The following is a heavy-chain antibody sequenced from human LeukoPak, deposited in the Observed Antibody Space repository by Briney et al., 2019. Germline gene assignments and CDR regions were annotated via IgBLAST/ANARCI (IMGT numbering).Heavy chain of an antibody. CDR1: GYTFTSYD. CDR3: ARESHDFWSGYYLGY. V-gene: IGHV1-8*01. CDR2: MNPNSGNT. D-gene: IGHD3-3*01. Sequence: ASVKVSCKASGYTFTSYDINWVRQATGQGLEWMGWMNPNSGNTGYAQKFQGRVTITADKSTSTAYMELSSLRSEDTAVYYCARESHDFWSGYYLGYWGQGTLVTVSS. J-gene: IGHJ4*02.